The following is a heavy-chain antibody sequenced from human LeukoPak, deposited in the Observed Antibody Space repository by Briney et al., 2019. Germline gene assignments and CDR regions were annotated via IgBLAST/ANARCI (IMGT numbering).Heavy chain of an antibody. V-gene: IGHV3-7*05. J-gene: IGHJ4*02. Sequence: GGSLRLSCAASGLTFTTYWMTWVRQAPGKGLEWVANIKQDGSDKYYVDSVKGRFTISRDNAKNSLYLQMNSLRAEDTAVYYCAREGRLSYWGQGTLVTVSS. CDR1: GLTFTTYW. CDR2: IKQDGSDK. CDR3: AREGRLSY.